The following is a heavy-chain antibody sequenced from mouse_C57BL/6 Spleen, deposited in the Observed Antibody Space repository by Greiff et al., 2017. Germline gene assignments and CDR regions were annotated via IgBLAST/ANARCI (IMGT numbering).Heavy chain of an antibody. CDR1: GYTFTSYW. Sequence: QVQLQQPGAELVKPGASVKLSCKASGYTFTSYWMQWVKQRPGQGLEWIGEIDPSDSYTNYNQKFKGKATLTVDTSSSTAYMQLSSLTSEDSAVYYCARRGLGREGYWGPGATLSVSS. D-gene: IGHD4-1*01. CDR2: IDPSDSYT. J-gene: IGHJ2*01. CDR3: ARRGLGREGY. V-gene: IGHV1-50*01.